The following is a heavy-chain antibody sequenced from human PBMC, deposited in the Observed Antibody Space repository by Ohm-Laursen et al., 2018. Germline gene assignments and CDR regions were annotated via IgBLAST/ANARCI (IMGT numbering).Heavy chain of an antibody. Sequence: SLRLSCSASGFTFSSYGMSWVRQAPGKGLEWVSAVSGTGDNTYYADSVKGRFTISRDNSKNTLYLQMNSLRVEDTALYYCAKRLWDIRSESFDFWGQGTRVTVSS. CDR2: VSGTGDNT. CDR3: AKRLWDIRSESFDF. J-gene: IGHJ4*02. D-gene: IGHD1-26*01. V-gene: IGHV3-23*01. CDR1: GFTFSSYG.